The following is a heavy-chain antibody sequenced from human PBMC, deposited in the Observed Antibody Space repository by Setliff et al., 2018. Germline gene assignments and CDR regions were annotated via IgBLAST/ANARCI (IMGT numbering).Heavy chain of an antibody. Sequence: SGPTVVNPTQALTLTCTFSGFPLSTSLVGVGWIRQPPGKALEWLALIYWNDEKRYSPSLKSRLTITKDTSKNQVVLTMTNMDPVDTATYYCAHIAGGGNSPRHDYWGQGTLVTVSS. CDR3: AHIAGGGNSPRHDY. CDR2: IYWNDEK. J-gene: IGHJ4*02. D-gene: IGHD2-21*01. V-gene: IGHV2-5*01. CDR1: GFPLSTSLVG.